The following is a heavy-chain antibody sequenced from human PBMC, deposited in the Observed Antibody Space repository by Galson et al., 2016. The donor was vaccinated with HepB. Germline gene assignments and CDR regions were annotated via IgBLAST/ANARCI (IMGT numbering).Heavy chain of an antibody. CDR3: ANQHTTGWYSCLTH. J-gene: IGHJ4*02. CDR1: GFTLDHYA. CDR2: ISWNSGSI. D-gene: IGHD6-19*01. V-gene: IGHV3-9*01. Sequence: SCAASGFTLDHYAMHWVRQAPGKGLEWVSGISWNSGSIGYADSVKGRFTISRDNSKNTLYLQMNSLRAEDTAIYYCANQHTTGWYSCLTHWGQGTLVTVSS.